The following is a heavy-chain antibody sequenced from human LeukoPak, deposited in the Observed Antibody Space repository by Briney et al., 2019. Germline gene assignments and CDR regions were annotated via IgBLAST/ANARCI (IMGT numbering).Heavy chain of an antibody. CDR1: GGSVSSGTYY. V-gene: IGHV4-61*01. CDR2: VYFSGTS. J-gene: IGHJ4*02. D-gene: IGHD3-10*01. CDR3: ARRRMIRGVIIFDY. Sequence: PSETLSLTRSVSGGSVSSGTYYETWIRQPPGKGLEWIGHVYFSGTSSYNPSLKSRVTISADTSKDQFSLKLISVTAADTAVYFCARRRMIRGVIIFDYWGPGALVTVSS.